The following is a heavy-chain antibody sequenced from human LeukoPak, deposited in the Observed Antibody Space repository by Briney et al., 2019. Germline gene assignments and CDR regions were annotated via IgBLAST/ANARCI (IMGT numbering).Heavy chain of an antibody. CDR1: GFTFSDYY. CDR2: ISSSGSTI. V-gene: IGHV3-11*04. D-gene: IGHD2-2*02. J-gene: IGHJ6*03. CDR3: ARLVPAAIKDPGYYYYMDV. Sequence: GGSLRLSCAASGFTFSDYYMSWIRQAPGKGLEWVSYISSSGSTIYYADSVKGRFTISRDNAKNSLYLQMNSLRAEDTAVYYCARLVPAAIKDPGYYYYMDVWGKGTTVTVSS.